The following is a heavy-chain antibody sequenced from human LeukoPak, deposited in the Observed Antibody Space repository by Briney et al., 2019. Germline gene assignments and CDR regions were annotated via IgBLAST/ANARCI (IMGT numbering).Heavy chain of an antibody. Sequence: SETLSLTCTVSSGSINNYYWSWIRQTPGKGLEWIGYILSSGSTNYNPSVKSRVTISVDTSKNQFSLKLSSVTAADTAVYYCARDDTGVIRGIRFHYWGQGTLVTVSS. J-gene: IGHJ4*02. CDR3: ARDDTGVIRGIRFHY. CDR1: SGSINNYY. D-gene: IGHD3-10*01. CDR2: ILSSGST. V-gene: IGHV4-59*01.